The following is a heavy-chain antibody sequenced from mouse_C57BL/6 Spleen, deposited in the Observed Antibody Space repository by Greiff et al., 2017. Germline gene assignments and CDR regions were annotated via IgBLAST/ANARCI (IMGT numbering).Heavy chain of an antibody. CDR2: ISYDGSN. CDR3: ATYYSNYVNYFDY. J-gene: IGHJ2*01. Sequence: EVHLVESGPGLVKPSQSLSLTCSVTGYSITSGYYWNWLRQFPGNKLEWMGYISYDGSNNSTPSLKNRISITRDTSKNQFFLKLNSVTTEDTATYYCATYYSNYVNYFDYWGQGTTLTVSS. CDR1: GYSITSGYY. D-gene: IGHD2-5*01. V-gene: IGHV3-6*01.